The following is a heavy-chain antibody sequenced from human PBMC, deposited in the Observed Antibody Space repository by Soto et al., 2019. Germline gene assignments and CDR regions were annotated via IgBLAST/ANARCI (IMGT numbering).Heavy chain of an antibody. J-gene: IGHJ6*02. CDR1: GFTFSSYG. V-gene: IGHV3-30*18. Sequence: GSLRLSCAASGFTFSSYGMHWVRQAPGKGLEWVAVISYDGSNKYYADSVKGRFTISRDNSKNTLYLQMNSLRAEDTAVYYCAKSIGYYDFWSGYDLAYYYYGMDVWGQGATVTVSS. CDR2: ISYDGSNK. CDR3: AKSIGYYDFWSGYDLAYYYYGMDV. D-gene: IGHD3-3*01.